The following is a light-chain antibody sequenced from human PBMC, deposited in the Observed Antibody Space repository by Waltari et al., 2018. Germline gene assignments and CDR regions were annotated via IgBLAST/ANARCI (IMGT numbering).Light chain of an antibody. CDR2: DVT. CDR1: SSDVGGYNC. CDR3: CSYAGSKSVV. V-gene: IGLV2-11*01. Sequence: QSALTQPRSVSGSPGQAVTISCAGTSSDVGGYNCVSWYQQHPGKAPKVMIYDVTKRPSGVPDRFSGSKSGNTASLTISGLQAEDEADYYCCSYAGSKSVVFGGGTKVTVL. J-gene: IGLJ2*01.